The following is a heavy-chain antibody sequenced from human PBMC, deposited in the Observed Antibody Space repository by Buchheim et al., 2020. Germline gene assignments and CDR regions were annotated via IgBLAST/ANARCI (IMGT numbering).Heavy chain of an antibody. CDR2: INHSGST. Sequence: QVQLQQWGAGLLKPSETLSLICAVYGGSFSGYYWSWIRQPPGKGLEWIGEINHSGSTNYNPSLKSRVTISVDTSKNQFSLKLSSVTAADTAVYYCAGEAVAGPYYFDYWGQGTL. J-gene: IGHJ4*02. V-gene: IGHV4-34*01. D-gene: IGHD6-19*01. CDR3: AGEAVAGPYYFDY. CDR1: GGSFSGYY.